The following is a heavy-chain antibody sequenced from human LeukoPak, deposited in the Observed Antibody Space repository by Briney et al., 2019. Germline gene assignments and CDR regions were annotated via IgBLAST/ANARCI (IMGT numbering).Heavy chain of an antibody. Sequence: ASVKVSCKASGYTFTGYYIHWVRQAPGQGLEWMGWINPHSGDTNYAQSFRGRATMTRDTSISTVYMDLSRLRSDDTAVYYCAKDRGPQWWGSFDYWGQGTLVTVSS. J-gene: IGHJ4*02. CDR2: INPHSGDT. V-gene: IGHV1-2*02. CDR1: GYTFTGYY. D-gene: IGHD3-16*01. CDR3: AKDRGPQWWGSFDY.